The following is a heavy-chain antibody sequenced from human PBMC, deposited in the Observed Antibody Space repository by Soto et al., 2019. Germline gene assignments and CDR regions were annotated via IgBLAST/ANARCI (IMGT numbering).Heavy chain of an antibody. CDR1: GGSISSYY. D-gene: IGHD2-15*01. CDR3: ARDEEVGCSGGSRYSR. V-gene: IGHV4-59*01. Sequence: QVQLQESGPGLVKPSETLSLTCTVSGGSISSYYWSWIRQPPGKGLEWIGYIYYSGSTNYNPSLKSRVTISVDTSKNQFSLKLSSVTAADTAVYYCARDEEVGCSGGSRYSRWGQGTLVTVSS. J-gene: IGHJ4*02. CDR2: IYYSGST.